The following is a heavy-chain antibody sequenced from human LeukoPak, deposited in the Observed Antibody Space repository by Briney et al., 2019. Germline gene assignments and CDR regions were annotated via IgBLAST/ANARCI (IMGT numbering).Heavy chain of an antibody. CDR2: IYHSGST. D-gene: IGHD6-19*01. Sequence: SQALSLTCAVSGGSISSGGYSWSWIRQPPEKGLEWIGYIYHSGSTYYNPSLKSRVTISVDRSKNQFSLKLSSVTAADTAMYYCARSGTVVQWRFIDYWGQGTLVTVSS. J-gene: IGHJ4*02. CDR3: ARSGTVVQWRFIDY. CDR1: GGSISSGGYS. V-gene: IGHV4-30-2*01.